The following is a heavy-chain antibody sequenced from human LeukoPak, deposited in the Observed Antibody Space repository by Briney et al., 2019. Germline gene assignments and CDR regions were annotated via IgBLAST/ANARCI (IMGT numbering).Heavy chain of an antibody. V-gene: IGHV3-23*01. CDR1: GFTFSSYG. D-gene: IGHD1-26*01. Sequence: PGGSLRLSCAASGFTFSSYGMSWVRQAPGKGLEWVSAIGGSGTTTYYADSVKGRFTISRDNSKNTLYLQMNSLRTEDTAVYYCSKLLGPTEYWGQGTLVTVSS. CDR3: SKLLGPTEY. J-gene: IGHJ4*02. CDR2: IGGSGTTT.